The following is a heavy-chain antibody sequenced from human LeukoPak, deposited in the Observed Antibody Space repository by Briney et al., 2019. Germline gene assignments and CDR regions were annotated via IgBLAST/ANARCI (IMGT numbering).Heavy chain of an antibody. CDR3: ARRQYGYSSSPGYYYYMDV. CDR2: IYPGDSDT. V-gene: IGHV5-51*01. CDR1: GYSFTSYW. D-gene: IGHD6-6*01. J-gene: IGHJ6*03. Sequence: GESLKISCKGSGYSFTSYWIGWVRQMPGKGLEWMGIIYPGDSDTRYSPSFQGQVTISADKSISTAYLQWSSLKASDTAMYYCARRQYGYSSSPGYYYYMDVWGKGTTVTVSS.